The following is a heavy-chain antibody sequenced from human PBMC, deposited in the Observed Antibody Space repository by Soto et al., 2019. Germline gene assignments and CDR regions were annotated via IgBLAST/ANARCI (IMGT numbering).Heavy chain of an antibody. J-gene: IGHJ6*02. CDR2: ISYDGSNK. V-gene: IGHV3-30-3*01. D-gene: IGHD2-2*02. CDR3: ARGARFNYCSSTSCYNYYGMDV. CDR1: GFTFSSYA. Sequence: GGSLRLSCAASGFTFSSYAMHWVRQAPGKGLEWVAVISYDGSNKYYADSVKGRFTISRDNSKNTLYLQMNSLRAEDTAVYYCARGARFNYCSSTSCYNYYGMDVWGQGTTVTVSS.